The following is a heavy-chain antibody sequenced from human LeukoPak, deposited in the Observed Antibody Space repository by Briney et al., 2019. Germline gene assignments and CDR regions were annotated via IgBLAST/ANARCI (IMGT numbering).Heavy chain of an antibody. Sequence: GGPLSLSCEPSVFTSRNAWMNWFRKAPGKGLKWFGRIKSKTDGGTTDYAAPVKGRFTISRDDSKNTLYLQMNSLKTEDTAVYYCTTDTYDFWSGYWGRTFDIWGQGTMVTVSS. V-gene: IGHV3-15*07. J-gene: IGHJ3*02. CDR2: IKSKTDGGTT. D-gene: IGHD3-3*01. CDR1: VFTSRNAW. CDR3: TTDTYDFWSGYWGRTFDI.